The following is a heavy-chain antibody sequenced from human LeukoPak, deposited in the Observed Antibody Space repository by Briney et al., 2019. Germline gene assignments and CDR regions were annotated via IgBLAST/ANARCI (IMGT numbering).Heavy chain of an antibody. Sequence: GGSLRLSCAASGFTFSSYWMSWVRQAPGKGLEWVANIKQDGSEKYYVDSVKGRFTISRDNAKNSLYLQMNGLRAEDTAVYYCARDAKGYRYGLDYWGQGTLVTVSS. CDR3: ARDAKGYRYGLDY. CDR2: IKQDGSEK. CDR1: GFTFSSYW. J-gene: IGHJ4*02. V-gene: IGHV3-7*01. D-gene: IGHD5-18*01.